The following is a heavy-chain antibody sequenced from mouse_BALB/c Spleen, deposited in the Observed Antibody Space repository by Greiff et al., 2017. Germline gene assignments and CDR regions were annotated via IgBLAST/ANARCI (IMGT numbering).Heavy chain of an antibody. Sequence: DLVKPGASVKLSCKASGYTFTSYWINWIKQRPGQGLEWIGRIAPGSGSTYYNEMFKGKATLTVDTSSSTAYIQLSSLSSEDSAVYFCARGRDGYSWYFDVWGAGTTVTVSS. CDR1: GYTFTSYW. CDR3: ARGRDGYSWYFDV. J-gene: IGHJ1*01. D-gene: IGHD2-3*01. V-gene: IGHV1S41*01. CDR2: IAPGSGST.